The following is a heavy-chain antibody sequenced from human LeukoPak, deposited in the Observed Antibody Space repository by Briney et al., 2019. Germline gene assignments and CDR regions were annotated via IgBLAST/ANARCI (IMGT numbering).Heavy chain of an antibody. V-gene: IGHV3-11*04. Sequence: GGSLRPSCAASGFTFSDYYMSWIRQAPGKGLEWVSYISSSGSTIYYADSVKGRFTISRDNAKNSLYLQMNSLRAEDTAVYYCATSSYWYYFDYWGQGTLLTVSS. J-gene: IGHJ4*02. CDR3: ATSSYWYYFDY. CDR1: GFTFSDYY. D-gene: IGHD2-15*01. CDR2: ISSSGSTI.